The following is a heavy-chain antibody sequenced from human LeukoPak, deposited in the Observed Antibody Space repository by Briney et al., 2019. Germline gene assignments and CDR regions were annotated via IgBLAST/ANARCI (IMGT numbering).Heavy chain of an antibody. D-gene: IGHD4-17*01. Sequence: SVKVSCKASGGTFSRYAISWVRQAPGQGLEWMGGIIPIFGTANYAQKFQGRVTITADESTSTAYMELRSPRSDDTAVYYCARSDYGDYIGYWGQGTLVTVSS. CDR1: GGTFSRYA. CDR3: ARSDYGDYIGY. J-gene: IGHJ4*02. CDR2: IIPIFGTA. V-gene: IGHV1-69*01.